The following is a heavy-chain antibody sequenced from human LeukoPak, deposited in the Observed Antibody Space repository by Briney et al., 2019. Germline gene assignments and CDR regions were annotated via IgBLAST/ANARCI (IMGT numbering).Heavy chain of an antibody. J-gene: IGHJ5*02. CDR2: ISAYNGNT. CDR1: GYTFTSYG. CDR3: ARVSSSIAACWFDP. V-gene: IGHV1-18*01. D-gene: IGHD6-6*01. Sequence: ASVKVSCKASGYTFTSYGISWVRQAPGQGLEWMGWISAYNGNTNYAQKLQGRVTMTTDTSTSTAYMELRSLRSDDTAVYYCARVSSSIAACWFDPWGQGTLVTVSS.